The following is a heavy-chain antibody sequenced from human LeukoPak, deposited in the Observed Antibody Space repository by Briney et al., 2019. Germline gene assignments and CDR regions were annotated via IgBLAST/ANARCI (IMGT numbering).Heavy chain of an antibody. J-gene: IGHJ4*02. D-gene: IGHD1-26*01. Sequence: GGSLRLSCAASGFTVSSNYMSWVRQAPGKGLEWVSAIYRDGTTYYADSVKGRFTISRDNSKNTVYLQMNSLRAEDTAVFYCASSTEWEPIRDYWGPGTLVTVSS. CDR3: ASSTEWEPIRDY. CDR1: GFTVSSNY. CDR2: IYRDGTT. V-gene: IGHV3-53*01.